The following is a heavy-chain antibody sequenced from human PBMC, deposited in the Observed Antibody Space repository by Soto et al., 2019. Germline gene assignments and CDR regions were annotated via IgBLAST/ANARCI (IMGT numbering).Heavy chain of an antibody. D-gene: IGHD6-13*01. J-gene: IGHJ4*02. CDR3: ASKALSIAAAGTFDY. Sequence: PSETLSLTCAVSGGSISSSNWWSWVRQPPGKGLEWIGEIYHSGSTNYNPSLKSRVTISVDKSKNQFSLKLSSVTAADTAVYYCASKALSIAAAGTFDYWGQGTLVTVSS. CDR2: IYHSGST. CDR1: GGSISSSNW. V-gene: IGHV4-4*02.